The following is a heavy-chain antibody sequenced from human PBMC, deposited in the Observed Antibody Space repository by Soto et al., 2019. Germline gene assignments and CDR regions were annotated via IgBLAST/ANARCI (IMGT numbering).Heavy chain of an antibody. CDR3: AKEWDSSGWYDY. J-gene: IGHJ4*02. CDR1: GFTFSSYG. D-gene: IGHD6-19*01. CDR2: ISYDGSNK. V-gene: IGHV3-30*18. Sequence: GGSLSLSCGASGFTFSSYGMHWVRQAPGKGLEWVAVISYDGSNKYYADSVKGRFTISRDNSKNTLYLQMNSLRAEDTAVYYCAKEWDSSGWYDYWGQGTLVTVSS.